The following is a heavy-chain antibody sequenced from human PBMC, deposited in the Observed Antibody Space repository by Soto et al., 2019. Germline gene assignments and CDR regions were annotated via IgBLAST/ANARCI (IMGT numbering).Heavy chain of an antibody. CDR1: GYIFTSQW. V-gene: IGHV5-51*01. D-gene: IGHD2-2*01. Sequence: GESLKISCKGSGYIFTSQWIGWVRQKPGKGLEWMGIIYPGDSDTKYSPSFQGQVTISADKSISTAYLQWSSLKASDTAMYYCARRNYQYTLDVWGQGTAVTVSS. CDR2: IYPGDSDT. CDR3: ARRNYQYTLDV. J-gene: IGHJ6*02.